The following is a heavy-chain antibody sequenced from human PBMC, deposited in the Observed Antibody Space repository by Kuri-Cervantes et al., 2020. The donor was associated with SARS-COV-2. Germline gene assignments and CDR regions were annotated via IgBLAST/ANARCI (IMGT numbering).Heavy chain of an antibody. CDR3: AKDPQPYCSSTSCYYDY. J-gene: IGHJ4*02. V-gene: IGHV3-23*01. CDR2: ISGSGGST. CDR1: GFTFSSYA. Sequence: GESLKISCAASGFTFSSYAMSWVRQAPGKGLEWASAISGSGGSTYYADSVKGRFTISRDNSKNTLYLQMNSLRAEDTAVYYCAKDPQPYCSSTSCYYDYWGQGTLVTVSS. D-gene: IGHD2-2*01.